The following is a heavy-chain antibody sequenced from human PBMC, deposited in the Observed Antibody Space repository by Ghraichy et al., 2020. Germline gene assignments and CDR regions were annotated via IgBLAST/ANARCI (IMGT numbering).Heavy chain of an antibody. D-gene: IGHD5-12*01. Sequence: GGSLRLSCVASGFTFSAYAMIWVRQAPGKGLEWVSVVSSSGGSTYYADSVKGRFTISRDNSKNTLFLQMNSVRAEDTAVYYCAKGTLSGYDISWGQGTLVTVSS. J-gene: IGHJ5*02. CDR1: GFTFSAYA. CDR3: AKGTLSGYDIS. CDR2: VSSSGGST. V-gene: IGHV3-23*01.